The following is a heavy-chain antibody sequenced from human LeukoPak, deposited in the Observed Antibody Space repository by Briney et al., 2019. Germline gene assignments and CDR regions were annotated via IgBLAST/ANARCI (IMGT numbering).Heavy chain of an antibody. D-gene: IGHD6-6*01. J-gene: IGHJ4*02. V-gene: IGHV1-2*02. Sequence: GASVKVSCKASGYSFTGYYIHWVGQDPGQGLGLMGWINPNSVGTKYAQNFQGRVTMTRDTSISTAYMELSRLGSDDTAVYYCTRDSIGTRADYWGQGTLVTVSS. CDR2: INPNSVGT. CDR1: GYSFTGYY. CDR3: TRDSIGTRADY.